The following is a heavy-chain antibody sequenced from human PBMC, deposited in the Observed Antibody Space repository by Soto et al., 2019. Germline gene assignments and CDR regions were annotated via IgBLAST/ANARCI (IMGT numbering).Heavy chain of an antibody. CDR1: GGSISNYY. CDR2: IYYSGST. V-gene: IGHV4-59*01. J-gene: IGHJ4*02. CDR3: ARDTMVRGALHPFDY. D-gene: IGHD3-10*01. Sequence: PSETLSLTCTVSGGSISNYYWSWIRHPPGKKLEWIGYIYYSGSTNYIPSLKSRVTISVDTSKNQFSLKLSSVTAADTAVYYCARDTMVRGALHPFDYWGQGTLVTVSS.